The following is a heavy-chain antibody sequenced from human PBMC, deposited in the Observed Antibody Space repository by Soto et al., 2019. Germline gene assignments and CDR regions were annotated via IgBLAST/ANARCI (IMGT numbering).Heavy chain of an antibody. V-gene: IGHV4-4*07. D-gene: IGHD6-13*01. CDR3: ARGRRMYSSSFTVNRYFDL. J-gene: IGHJ2*01. CDR2: IYTSGST. CDR1: GGSISSYY. Sequence: SETLSLTCTVSGGSISSYYWSWIRQPAGKGLEWIGRIYTSGSTNYNPSLKSRVTMSVDTSKNQFSLKLSSVTAADTAVYYCARGRRMYSSSFTVNRYFDLWGRGTLVTVSS.